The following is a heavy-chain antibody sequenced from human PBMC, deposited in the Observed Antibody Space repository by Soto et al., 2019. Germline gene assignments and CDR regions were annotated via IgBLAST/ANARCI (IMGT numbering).Heavy chain of an antibody. J-gene: IGHJ6*02. Sequence: GESLKISCKGSGYSFTSYWIGWVRQIPGKGLEWMGIIYPGDSDTRYSPSFQGQVTISADKSISTAYLQWSSLKASDTAMYYCARVRASGYYGSGSYYPEYYFCMDVWGQGTTVTVSS. CDR3: ARVRASGYYGSGSYYPEYYFCMDV. CDR2: IYPGDSDT. V-gene: IGHV5-51*01. D-gene: IGHD3-10*01. CDR1: GYSFTSYW.